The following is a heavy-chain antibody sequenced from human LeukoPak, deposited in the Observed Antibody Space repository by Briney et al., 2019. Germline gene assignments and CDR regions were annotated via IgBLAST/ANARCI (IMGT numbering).Heavy chain of an antibody. J-gene: IGHJ4*02. CDR1: GVSISSSNYF. D-gene: IGHD6-13*01. V-gene: IGHV4-39*01. CDR3: ARRSSSWYSKIDS. CDR2: IYYSGST. Sequence: SETLSLTCTVSGVSISSSNYFWGWIRQPPGKGLEWIGSIYYSGSTYYNPSLKSRVTISVDTSKNQFSLKLSSVTAADTAVYYCARRSSSWYSKIDSWGQGTLVTVSS.